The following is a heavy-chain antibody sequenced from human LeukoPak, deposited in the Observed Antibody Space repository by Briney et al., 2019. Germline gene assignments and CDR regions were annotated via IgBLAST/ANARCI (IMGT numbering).Heavy chain of an antibody. V-gene: IGHV3-74*01. CDR2: INSDGGVT. D-gene: IGHD6-6*01. J-gene: IGHJ4*02. Sequence: GSLRLSCAASGFAFSTYWMHWVRQAPGKGLVWVSLINSDGGVTNYADSVKGRFTISRDNAKNTLYLQMNSLRVEDTAVYYCTRGGSSPDYWGQGTLVTVSS. CDR1: GFAFSTYW. CDR3: TRGGSSPDY.